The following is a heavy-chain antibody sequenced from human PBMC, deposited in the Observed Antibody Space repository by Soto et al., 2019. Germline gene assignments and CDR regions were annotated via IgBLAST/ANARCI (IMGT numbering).Heavy chain of an antibody. Sequence: QVQLVQSGAEVKKPGSSVKVSCKASGGIFSTYTITWLRQAPGLGLEWMGRIIPIIGIINYAQKFQGRVTISADKFTGTAYMELTGLRSDDTAVYYCAGDPDSHYNDSHASSYPWGQGTLVTVSS. CDR1: GGIFSTYT. CDR3: AGDPDSHYNDSHASSYP. CDR2: IIPIIGII. D-gene: IGHD4-4*01. V-gene: IGHV1-69*08. J-gene: IGHJ5*02.